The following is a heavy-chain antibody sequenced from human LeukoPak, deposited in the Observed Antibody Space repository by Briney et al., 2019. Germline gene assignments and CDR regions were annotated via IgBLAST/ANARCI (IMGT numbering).Heavy chain of an antibody. CDR2: INPSGGST. J-gene: IGHJ6*02. D-gene: IGHD2-21*02. CDR3: ARDSRAYCGGDCYSYYYYYGMDV. V-gene: IGHV1-46*01. Sequence: ASVKVSCKASGYTFTSYYMHWVRQAPGQGLEWMGIINPSGGSTSYAQKSQGRVTMTRDTSTSTVYMELSSLRSEDTAVYYCARDSRAYCGGDCYSYYYYYGMDVWGQGTTVTVSS. CDR1: GYTFTSYY.